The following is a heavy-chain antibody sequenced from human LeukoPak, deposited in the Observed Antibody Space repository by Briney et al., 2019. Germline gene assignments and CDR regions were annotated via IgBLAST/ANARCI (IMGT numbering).Heavy chain of an antibody. J-gene: IGHJ3*02. V-gene: IGHV4-59*08. D-gene: IGHD3-22*01. CDR3: ARSLYDSSGYYAFDI. CDR1: GGSISSYY. CDR2: IYYSGST. Sequence: SETLFLTCTVSGGSISSYYWSWIRQPPGKGLEWIGYIYYSGSTNYNPSLKSRVTISVDTSKNQFSLKLSSVTAADTAVYYCARSLYDSSGYYAFDIWGQGTMVTVSS.